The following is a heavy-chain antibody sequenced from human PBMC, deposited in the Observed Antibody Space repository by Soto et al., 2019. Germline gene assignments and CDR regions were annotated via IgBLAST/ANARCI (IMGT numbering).Heavy chain of an antibody. V-gene: IGHV1-69*06. CDR2: IIPIFDTS. J-gene: IGHJ4*02. Sequence: QVHLVQSGAEVKRPGSSVKVSCKASGGTFTSFAFSWVRQAPRQGLEWMGVIIPIFDTSTYVQSFQGRLTVTANKSANTVYMELNSLRSDDTPIYFCARDPLSGDSGWSTYFDSWGQGTLVTVSS. D-gene: IGHD6-19*01. CDR3: ARDPLSGDSGWSTYFDS. CDR1: GGTFTSFA.